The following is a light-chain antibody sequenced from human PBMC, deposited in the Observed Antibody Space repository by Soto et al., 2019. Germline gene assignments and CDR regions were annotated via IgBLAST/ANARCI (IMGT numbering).Light chain of an antibody. Sequence: EVVMTQSPATLSMSPGERATLSCRASQSVSSSLAWYQQKPGQAPRLLIYGASTRATGIPDRFSGSGSETEFPLTISGLQAEDFATYYCQQYNNWWTFGQGTKVEIK. V-gene: IGKV3-15*01. J-gene: IGKJ1*01. CDR2: GAS. CDR1: QSVSSS. CDR3: QQYNNWWT.